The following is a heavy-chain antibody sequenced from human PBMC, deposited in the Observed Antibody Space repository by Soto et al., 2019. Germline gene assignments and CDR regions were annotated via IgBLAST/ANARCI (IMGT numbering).Heavy chain of an antibody. Sequence: QVQLQQWGAGLLKPSETLSLTCAVYGGSFSGYQWSWIRQTPGKGLEWIGEINDSGNINYNPSLKSRVTILLDTPKKQISLKLSSVTAADSAVYYCARGVILWFGELSRRGGYHYYMDVWGKWTKVTVSS. CDR1: GGSFSGYQ. CDR3: ARGVILWFGELSRRGGYHYYMDV. V-gene: IGHV4-34*01. J-gene: IGHJ6*03. D-gene: IGHD3-10*01. CDR2: INDSGNI.